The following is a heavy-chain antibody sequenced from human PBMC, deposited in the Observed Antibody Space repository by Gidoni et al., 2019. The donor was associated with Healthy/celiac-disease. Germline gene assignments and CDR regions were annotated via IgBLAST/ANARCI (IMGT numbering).Heavy chain of an antibody. J-gene: IGHJ4*02. D-gene: IGHD4-17*01. V-gene: IGHV1-69*06. CDR3: ARERSFYGDWGGFYY. CDR1: GGTFSRYA. CDR2: IHTIFGTA. Sequence: QVPLVQAGAAVTKPGSSVKHPCQPTGGTFSRYAFSWGRQVPGQGLEWMVGIHTIFGTANYAQKFQGRFTYTADKSAIRAYRELSSLRSEDTAVYYCARERSFYGDWGGFYYWGQGTLVTVSA.